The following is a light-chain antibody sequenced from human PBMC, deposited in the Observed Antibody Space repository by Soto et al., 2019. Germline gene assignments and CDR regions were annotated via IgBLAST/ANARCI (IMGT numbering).Light chain of an antibody. V-gene: IGKV3-20*01. J-gene: IGKJ1*01. CDR3: QQSGRPWP. Sequence: EIVLTQSPGTLSLSPGERATLSCRASQSVERTYVAWYQQKPGQAPRLLIYGAFNRATGIPDRFSGSVSGTDFALTIRRLEPEDFGVYYWQQSGRPWPFGQGNNVDI. CDR1: QSVERTY. CDR2: GAF.